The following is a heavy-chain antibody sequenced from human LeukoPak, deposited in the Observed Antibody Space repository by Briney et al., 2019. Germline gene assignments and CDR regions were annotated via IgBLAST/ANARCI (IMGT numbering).Heavy chain of an antibody. V-gene: IGHV3-30*02. CDR2: IRYDGSHK. Sequence: PGGSLRLSCAASGFIFSDYVMNWLRQAPGRGLEWVAYIRYDGSHKYYIDSVKGRFTISRDNSKNTLYLQMNSLRAEDTAVYYCAKGGMVTAIGFGGQGTLVTVSS. J-gene: IGHJ4*02. CDR1: GFIFSDYV. CDR3: AKGGMVTAIGF. D-gene: IGHD2-21*02.